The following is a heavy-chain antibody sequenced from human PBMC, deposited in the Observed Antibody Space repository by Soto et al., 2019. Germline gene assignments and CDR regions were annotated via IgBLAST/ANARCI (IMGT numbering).Heavy chain of an antibody. J-gene: IGHJ4*02. CDR3: AHRGKNMVYFDS. CDR1: GFSLSTSGEG. V-gene: IGHV2-5*01. Sequence: QITLKESGPTVVKPTQTLTLTCSFSGFSLSTSGEGVGWVRQPPGKALEWLALIYWNDDKRYSPSLQSRVTITKDSSKNQVVLKITNVDPVDTATYFCAHRGKNMVYFDSWGQGTLVTVSS. CDR2: IYWNDDK. D-gene: IGHD3-10*01.